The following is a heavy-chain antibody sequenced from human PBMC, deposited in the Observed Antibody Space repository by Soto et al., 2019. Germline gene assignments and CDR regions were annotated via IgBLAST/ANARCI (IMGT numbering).Heavy chain of an antibody. J-gene: IGHJ4*02. CDR2: IWHDGGNK. CDR3: ARDGDVNTGFGKDY. D-gene: IGHD3-16*01. Sequence: LRLSRAASGFTFSSYSMHWVRQAPGKGLEWVAFIWHDGGNKFYAESVKGRFTISRDNSKNTLYLQMTSLSAEDTAMYYCARDGDVNTGFGKDYWGQGTLVTVSS. V-gene: IGHV3-33*01. CDR1: GFTFSSYS.